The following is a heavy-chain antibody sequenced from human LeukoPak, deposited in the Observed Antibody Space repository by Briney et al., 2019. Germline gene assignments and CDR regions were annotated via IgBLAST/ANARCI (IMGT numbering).Heavy chain of an antibody. Sequence: PGGSLRLSCTASGFTFGDYAMSWVRRAPGKGLEWVGFIRSKAYGGTTEYAASVKGRFTISRDDSKSIAYLQMNSLKTEDTAVYYCTRDSAPPIAVAGIFDYWGQGTLVTVSS. CDR3: TRDSAPPIAVAGIFDY. J-gene: IGHJ4*02. D-gene: IGHD6-19*01. CDR1: GFTFGDYA. V-gene: IGHV3-49*04. CDR2: IRSKAYGGTT.